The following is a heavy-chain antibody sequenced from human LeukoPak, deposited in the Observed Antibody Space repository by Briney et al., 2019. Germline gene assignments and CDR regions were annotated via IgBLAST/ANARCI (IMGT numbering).Heavy chain of an antibody. CDR2: IHHDGSI. CDR1: DGSFSDYH. CDR3: ARGRDRGWPIPGY. J-gene: IGHJ4*02. Sequence: PSETLSLTCVVSDGSFSDYHWIWIRRPPGKGLEWIGEIHHDGSINYTPSLKSRAIILLDTSKNQFSLELSSVTAADTALYYCARGRDRGWPIPGYWGQGTLVTVSS. D-gene: IGHD6-19*01. V-gene: IGHV4-34*01.